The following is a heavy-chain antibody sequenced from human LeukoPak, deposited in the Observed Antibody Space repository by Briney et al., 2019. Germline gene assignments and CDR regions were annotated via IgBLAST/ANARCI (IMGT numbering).Heavy chain of an antibody. Sequence: SETLSLTCTVSGGSISSGDYYWSWIRQPPGKGLEWIGYIYYSGSTYYNPSLKSRVTISVDTSKNQFSLKLSSVTAADTAVYYCARDRVVPAAIGEIWFDPWGQGTLVTVSS. J-gene: IGHJ5*02. D-gene: IGHD2-2*01. CDR2: IYYSGST. CDR1: GGSISSGDYY. V-gene: IGHV4-30-4*02. CDR3: ARDRVVPAAIGEIWFDP.